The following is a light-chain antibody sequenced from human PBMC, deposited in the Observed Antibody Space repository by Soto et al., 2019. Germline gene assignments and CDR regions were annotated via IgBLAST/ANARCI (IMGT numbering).Light chain of an antibody. CDR3: AAWDDSLNGYV. J-gene: IGLJ1*01. CDR2: SNN. CDR1: SSNIGSNT. V-gene: IGLV1-44*01. Sequence: QSVLTQPPSASGTPGQRVTISCSGISSNIGSNTVNWYQQLPGTAPKLLIYSNNQRPSGVPDRFSGSKSGTSASLAISGLQSEDEADYYCAAWDDSLNGYVFGNGKKVTV.